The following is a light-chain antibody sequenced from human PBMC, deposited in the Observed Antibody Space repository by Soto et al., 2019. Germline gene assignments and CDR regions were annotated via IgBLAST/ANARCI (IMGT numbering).Light chain of an antibody. J-gene: IGLJ1*01. V-gene: IGLV2-14*01. CDR2: EVS. CDR1: SSDVGGYSY. CDR3: SSYTISSTYV. Sequence: QSVLSQPASVSGSPGQSITISCTGTSSDVGGYSYVSWYQHHPGKAPKLIIYEVSDRPSGVSNRFSGSKSGNTASLTISGLQAEDAADYYCSSYTISSTYVFGTRTKVTVL.